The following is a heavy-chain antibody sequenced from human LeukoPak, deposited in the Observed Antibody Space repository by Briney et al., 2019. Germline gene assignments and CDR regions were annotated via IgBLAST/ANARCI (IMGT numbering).Heavy chain of an antibody. CDR2: IYNSGST. J-gene: IGHJ5*02. Sequence: SETLSLTCTVSGGSISTYYWSWIRQPPGKGLEWIGYIYNSGSTNYNPSLQSRVTISVDTSKNQFSLRLTSVTAADTAVYYCAKAVASAGRFGFDPWGQGTLVTVSS. V-gene: IGHV4-59*01. D-gene: IGHD6-13*01. CDR1: GGSISTYY. CDR3: AKAVASAGRFGFDP.